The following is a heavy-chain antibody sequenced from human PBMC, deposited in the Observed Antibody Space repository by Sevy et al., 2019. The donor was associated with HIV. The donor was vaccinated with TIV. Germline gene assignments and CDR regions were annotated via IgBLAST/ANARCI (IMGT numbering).Heavy chain of an antibody. CDR3: ARIVAAAGKGSRFPDH. J-gene: IGHJ4*02. CDR2: MNPNSGNT. D-gene: IGHD6-13*01. V-gene: IGHV1-8*01. Sequence: ASVKVSCQASGYTFTSYDINWVRQATGQGLEWMGWMNPNSGNTGYAQKFQGRVTMTRYTSINTAYMELSSLGSEDTAVYYCARIVAAAGKGSRFPDHWGQGIPVTVSS. CDR1: GYTFTSYD.